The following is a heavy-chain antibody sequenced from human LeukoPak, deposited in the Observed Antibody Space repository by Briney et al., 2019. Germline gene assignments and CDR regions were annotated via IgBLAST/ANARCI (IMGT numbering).Heavy chain of an antibody. Sequence: GGSLRLSCAASGFTFTSYTMNWVRQAPGKGLEWVSAISGSGGSTYYADSVKGRFTISRDNSKNTLYLQMNSLRAEDTAVYYCAKLYCSSTSCYHGGLYFDYWGQGTLVTVSS. V-gene: IGHV3-23*01. D-gene: IGHD2-2*01. CDR2: ISGSGGST. CDR3: AKLYCSSTSCYHGGLYFDY. J-gene: IGHJ4*02. CDR1: GFTFTSYT.